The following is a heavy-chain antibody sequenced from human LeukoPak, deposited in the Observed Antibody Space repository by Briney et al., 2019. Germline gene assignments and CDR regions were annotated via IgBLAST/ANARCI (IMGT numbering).Heavy chain of an antibody. V-gene: IGHV1-46*01. J-gene: IGHJ4*02. CDR1: GYTFTSYY. D-gene: IGHD1-1*01. CDR2: INPSGGST. Sequence: GASVKVSCKASGYTFTSYYMHWVRQVPGQGLEWVGIINPSGGSTSYAQKFQGRVTMTRDTSTSTVYMELSSLRSEDTAVYYCARENKGVEPLKYFDYWGQGTLVTVSS. CDR3: ARENKGVEPLKYFDY.